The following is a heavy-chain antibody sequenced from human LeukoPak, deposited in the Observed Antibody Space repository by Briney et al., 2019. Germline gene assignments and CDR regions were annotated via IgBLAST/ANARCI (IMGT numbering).Heavy chain of an antibody. V-gene: IGHV4-34*01. J-gene: IGHJ4*02. CDR2: INHSGST. D-gene: IGHD3-10*01. Sequence: KPSETLSLTCAVYGGSFSGYYWSWIRQPPGKGLEWIGEINHSGSTNYNPSLKSRVTISVDTSKNQFSLKLSSVTAADTAVYYCARAMVRGVIPYWGQGTLVTVSS. CDR1: GGSFSGYY. CDR3: ARAMVRGVIPY.